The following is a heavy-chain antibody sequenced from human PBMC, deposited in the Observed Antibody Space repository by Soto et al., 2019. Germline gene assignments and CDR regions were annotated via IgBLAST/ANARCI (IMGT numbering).Heavy chain of an antibody. V-gene: IGHV1-69*13. J-gene: IGHJ6*02. CDR3: ARKIAAGMVNYYYGMDV. D-gene: IGHD6-13*01. CDR2: IIPIFGTA. CDR1: GGTFSSYA. Sequence: SVKVSCKASGGTFSSYAISWVRQAPGQGLEWMGGIIPIFGTANYAQKFQGRVTITADESTSTAYMELSSLRSEDTAVYYCARKIAAGMVNYYYGMDVWGQGTTVTVSS.